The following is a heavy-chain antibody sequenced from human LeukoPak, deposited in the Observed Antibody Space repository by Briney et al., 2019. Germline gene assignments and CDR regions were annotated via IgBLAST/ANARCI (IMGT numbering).Heavy chain of an antibody. CDR1: GDSITSSNYC. V-gene: IGHV4-61*02. J-gene: IGHJ5*02. CDR2: IFTGTGGNT. Sequence: PSQTLSLTCTLSGDSITSSNYCWSWIRQSAGKGLEWIGRIFTGTGGNTNYNPSLKSRVTLSVDTSRNQFSLSLTSVTAADTAVYYCARGVTNWNDAHWFDPWGQGTLVTVSS. D-gene: IGHD1-1*01. CDR3: ARGVTNWNDAHWFDP.